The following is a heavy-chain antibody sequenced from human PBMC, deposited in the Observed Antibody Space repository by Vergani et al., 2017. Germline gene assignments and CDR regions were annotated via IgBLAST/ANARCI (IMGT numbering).Heavy chain of an antibody. V-gene: IGHV1-46*01. D-gene: IGHD3-10*01. CDR1: GYTFTSYY. J-gene: IGHJ6*02. Sequence: QVQLVQSGAEVKKPGASVKVSCKASGYTFTSYYMHWVRQAPGQGLEWMGIINPSGGSTSYAQKFQGRVTMTRDTSTSTVYMELSSLRSEDTAVYYCARVLPTAYYYYGMDVWGQGTTVTVSS. CDR2: INPSGGST. CDR3: ARVLPTAYYYYGMDV.